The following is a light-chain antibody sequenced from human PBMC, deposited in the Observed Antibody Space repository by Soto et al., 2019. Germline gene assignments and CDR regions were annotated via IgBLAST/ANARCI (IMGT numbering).Light chain of an antibody. Sequence: DIQMTQSPSSLSASVGDRVTITCRASQSISSYLNWYQQKPGKAPKLLIYAASTLQSGVPSRFGGSESGTDFTLPISSLQPEDFATYYCQQTYSTLYTFGQGTKLEI. V-gene: IGKV1-39*01. CDR3: QQTYSTLYT. J-gene: IGKJ2*01. CDR2: AAS. CDR1: QSISSY.